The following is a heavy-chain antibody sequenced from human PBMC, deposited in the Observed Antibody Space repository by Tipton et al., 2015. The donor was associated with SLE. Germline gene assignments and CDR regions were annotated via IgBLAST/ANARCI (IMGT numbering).Heavy chain of an antibody. CDR3: ARTLRSTGSYYFDY. Sequence: TLSLTCTVSGGSISSSSYYWGWIRQPPGKGLEWIGSIYYSGSTYYNPSLKSRVTISVDTSKNQFSLKLSSVTASDTAVYYCARTLRSTGSYYFDYWGQGTLVTVSS. CDR2: IYYSGST. CDR1: GGSISSSSYY. J-gene: IGHJ4*02. V-gene: IGHV4-39*07. D-gene: IGHD4-17*01.